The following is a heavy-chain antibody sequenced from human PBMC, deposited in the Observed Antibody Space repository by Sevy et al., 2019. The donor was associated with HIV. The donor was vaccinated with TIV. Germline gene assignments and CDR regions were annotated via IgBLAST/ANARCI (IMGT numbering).Heavy chain of an antibody. D-gene: IGHD2-8*01. J-gene: IGHJ5*02. Sequence: GGSLRLSCTASGFTFSSYDMNWVRQAPGKGLEWVSKISSSGSSIYYADSVKGRFTISRDNAKNSLILQMNRLRADDTAVYYCTRNGGAFDNGFDPWGQGTLVTVSS. CDR2: ISSSGSSI. CDR3: TRNGGAFDNGFDP. V-gene: IGHV3-48*03. CDR1: GFTFSSYD.